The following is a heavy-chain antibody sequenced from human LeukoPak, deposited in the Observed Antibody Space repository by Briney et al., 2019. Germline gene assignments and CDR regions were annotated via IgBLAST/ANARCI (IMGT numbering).Heavy chain of an antibody. CDR2: INSDGSST. V-gene: IGHV3-74*01. CDR3: ARDTATGLGV. Sequence: PGGSLRLSCAASGFTFSSYWMHWVRQAPGKGLVWVSRINSDGSSTNQADSVKGRFTISRDNAKKALYLQMNSLRVEDTAVYFCARDTATGLGVWGQGTTVTVSS. J-gene: IGHJ6*02. D-gene: IGHD2-21*02. CDR1: GFTFSSYW.